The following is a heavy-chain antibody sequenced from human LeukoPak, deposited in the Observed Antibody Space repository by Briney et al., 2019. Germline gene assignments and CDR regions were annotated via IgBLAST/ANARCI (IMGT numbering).Heavy chain of an antibody. Sequence: ASVKVSCKTSGYTFTNYDINWVRQAPGQGLEWMAWMNPNSGHMDFTQKFQGRLTTTRNTPMSTAYMELSSLRSDDTAVYYCARGYTYGQLDSWGQGTLVTVS. CDR1: GYTFTNYD. D-gene: IGHD5-18*01. V-gene: IGHV1-8*01. CDR3: ARGYTYGQLDS. CDR2: MNPNSGHM. J-gene: IGHJ4*02.